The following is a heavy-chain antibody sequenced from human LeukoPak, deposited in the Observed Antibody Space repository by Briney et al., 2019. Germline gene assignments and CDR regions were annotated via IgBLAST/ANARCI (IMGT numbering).Heavy chain of an antibody. V-gene: IGHV1-2*04. CDR1: GYTFTGYY. Sequence: ASVKVSCKASGYTFTGYYMNWVRQAPGQGLEWMGWINPNSGGTNYAQKFQGWVTMTRDTSISTAYMELSRLRSDDTAVYYCAREVNPNWFDPWGQGTLVTVSS. J-gene: IGHJ5*02. D-gene: IGHD3-22*01. CDR2: INPNSGGT. CDR3: AREVNPNWFDP.